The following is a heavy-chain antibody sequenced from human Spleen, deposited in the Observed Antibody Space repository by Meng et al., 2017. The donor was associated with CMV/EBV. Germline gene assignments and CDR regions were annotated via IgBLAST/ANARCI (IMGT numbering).Heavy chain of an antibody. CDR2: INWNGAYT. CDR1: GFTFSSYW. CDR3: AKEVEAYCGGDCYSWDLDY. J-gene: IGHJ4*02. V-gene: IGHV3-20*04. Sequence: GESLKISCAASGFTFSSYWMSWVRQAPGKGLEWVSGINWNGAYTGYADSVKGRFTISRDDAKSSLYLQMNSLRAEDTAVYYCAKEVEAYCGGDCYSWDLDYWGQGTLVTVSS. D-gene: IGHD2-21*01.